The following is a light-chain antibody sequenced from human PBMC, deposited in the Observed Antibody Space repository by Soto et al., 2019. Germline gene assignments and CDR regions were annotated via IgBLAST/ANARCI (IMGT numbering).Light chain of an antibody. V-gene: IGKV3D-15*01. CDR3: QQYNSWLWT. CDR2: GAS. J-gene: IGKJ1*01. CDR1: QSVSNN. Sequence: IGLTQSPGTLSLSPGERATLSCRASQSVSNNYLAWYQQKPGQAPRLLIYGASNRATGIPARFSGSGSGTEFTLIISSLQSEDSAVYYCQQYNSWLWTFGQGTKVDIK.